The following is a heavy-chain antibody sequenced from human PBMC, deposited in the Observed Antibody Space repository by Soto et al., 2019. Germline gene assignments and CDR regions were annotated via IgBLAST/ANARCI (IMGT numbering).Heavy chain of an antibody. Sequence: EVQLVESGGGLVKPGGSLRLSGAASGFTFSNYNMNWVRQPPGKGLEWVSSITSAGSYIYYAESLKGRVTISRDNAKNSLFIQMNSLRAEDTALYFCARGILGGVRIDYGMDVWGQGTTVTVSS. V-gene: IGHV3-21*01. CDR2: ITSAGSYI. CDR1: GFTFSNYN. CDR3: ARGILGGVRIDYGMDV. D-gene: IGHD2-8*02. J-gene: IGHJ6*02.